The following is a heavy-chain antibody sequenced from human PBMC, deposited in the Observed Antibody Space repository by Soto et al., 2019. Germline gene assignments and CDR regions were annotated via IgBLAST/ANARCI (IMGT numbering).Heavy chain of an antibody. CDR3: VRGGGGGLFDP. J-gene: IGHJ5*02. D-gene: IGHD2-15*01. V-gene: IGHV3-11*06. CDR1: GFTFGDSY. Sequence: GWSLRLSCAGSGFTFGDSYMSWIRHAPGKGLEWLSYISPGSRYPAYADSVKGRFTISRDNAKRSLYLQMMSLTAEDTAIYYCVRGGGGGLFDPSGQGTLGTVSS. CDR2: ISPGSRYP.